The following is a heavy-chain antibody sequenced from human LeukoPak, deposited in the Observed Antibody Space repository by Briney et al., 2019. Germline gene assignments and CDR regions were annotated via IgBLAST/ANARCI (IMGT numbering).Heavy chain of an antibody. CDR2: IRYDGSNK. D-gene: IGHD1-26*01. J-gene: IGHJ4*02. CDR3: ALDWELLRDY. CDR1: GFTFSDYY. V-gene: IGHV3-30*02. Sequence: QTGGSLRLSCAASGFTFSDYYMSWIRQAPGKGLEWVAFIRYDGSNKYYADSVKGRFTISRDNSKNTLYLQMNSLRAEDTAVYYCALDWELLRDYWGQGTLVTVSS.